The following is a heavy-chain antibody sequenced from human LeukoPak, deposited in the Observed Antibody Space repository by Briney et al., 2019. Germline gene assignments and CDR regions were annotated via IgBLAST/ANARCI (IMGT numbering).Heavy chain of an antibody. CDR3: ARISAFYAYYGMDV. J-gene: IGHJ6*02. V-gene: IGHV3-21*01. Sequence: GGSLRLSCAASGFTFSSYSMNWVRQAPGKGLEWVSSISSSSSYIYYADSVKGRFTVSRDNSRNTLYLQINSLRPEDTAVYYCARISAFYAYYGMDVWGQGTTVTVSS. CDR1: GFTFSSYS. D-gene: IGHD2-2*01. CDR2: ISSSSSYI.